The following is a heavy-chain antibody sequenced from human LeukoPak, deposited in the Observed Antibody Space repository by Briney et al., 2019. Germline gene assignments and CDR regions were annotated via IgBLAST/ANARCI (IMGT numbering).Heavy chain of an antibody. Sequence: SETLSLTCAVYGGSFSGYYWSWIRQPPGKGLEWIGEINHSGSTNYNPSLKSRVTISVDTSKNQFSLKLSSLTAADTAVYYCARRAAPNYYMDGWGKASTATVS. CDR1: GGSFSGYY. CDR2: INHSGST. J-gene: IGHJ6*03. CDR3: ARRAAPNYYMDG. V-gene: IGHV4-34*01.